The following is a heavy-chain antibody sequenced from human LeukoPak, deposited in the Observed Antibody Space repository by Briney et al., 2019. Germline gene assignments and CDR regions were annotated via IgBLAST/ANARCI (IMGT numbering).Heavy chain of an antibody. Sequence: PGGSLRLSCTASGFTFGDYAMSWVRQAPGKGLEWVGFIRSKAYGGTTEYAASVKGRFTISRDDSKSIAYLQMNSLKTEDTAVYYCTRDYDFWSGYRPRYLQHWGQGTLVTVSS. CDR2: IRSKAYGGTT. CDR1: GFTFGDYA. CDR3: TRDYDFWSGYRPRYLQH. J-gene: IGHJ1*01. D-gene: IGHD3-3*01. V-gene: IGHV3-49*04.